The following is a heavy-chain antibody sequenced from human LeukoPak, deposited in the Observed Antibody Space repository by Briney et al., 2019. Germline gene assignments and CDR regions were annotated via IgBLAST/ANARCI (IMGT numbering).Heavy chain of an antibody. CDR3: AKGIYFDYYYYMDV. V-gene: IGHV3-9*03. CDR2: ISWNSGSI. J-gene: IGHJ6*03. D-gene: IGHD2/OR15-2a*01. CDR1: GFTFDDYA. Sequence: GRSLRLSCAASGFTFDDYAMHWVRHAPGKGLEWVSGISWNSGSIGYADSVKGRFTISRDNAKNSLYLQMNSLRAEDMALYYCAKGIYFDYYYYMDVWGKGTMVTVSS.